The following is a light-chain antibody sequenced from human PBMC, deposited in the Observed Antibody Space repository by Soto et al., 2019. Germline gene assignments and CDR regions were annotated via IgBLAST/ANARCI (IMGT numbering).Light chain of an antibody. CDR2: AAT. V-gene: IGKV3-15*01. CDR3: QQHHKWPLT. CDR1: ESINNN. J-gene: IGKJ4*01. Sequence: EIGMTQSPATLSVSPGEVATLSCTASESINNNLAWYQQKPGQPPRLLIYAATTRATGFPARFSGSGSGTEFTLTTRSMQSEDFAVYYCQQHHKWPLTFGGATKVDIK.